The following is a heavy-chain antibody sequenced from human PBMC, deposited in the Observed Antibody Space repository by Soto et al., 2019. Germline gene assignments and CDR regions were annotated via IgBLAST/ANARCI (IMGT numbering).Heavy chain of an antibody. CDR1: GYTFTSYA. CDR3: ARDTIERITIFGVVFDAVDI. Sequence: ASVNVSCKASGYTFTSYAMHWVRPAPGQRLELMGWINAGNGNTKYSQKFQGRVTITRDTSASTAYMELSSLRSEDTAVYYCARDTIERITIFGVVFDAVDIWGQGTMVTVSS. V-gene: IGHV1-3*01. D-gene: IGHD3-3*01. CDR2: INAGNGNT. J-gene: IGHJ3*02.